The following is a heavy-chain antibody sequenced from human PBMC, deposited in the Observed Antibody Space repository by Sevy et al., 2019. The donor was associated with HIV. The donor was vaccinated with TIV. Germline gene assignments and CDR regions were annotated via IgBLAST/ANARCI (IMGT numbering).Heavy chain of an antibody. CDR3: ATHAGIAAAGRVFDY. Sequence: GGSLRLSCVASGFTFSDHYMEWVRQAPGKGLEWVGRTRNKADGYTTEYAGSVKGGLTISRDESKNSLYVQMNSLKAEDTAVYYCATHAGIAAAGRVFDYWGQGTLVTVSS. CDR2: TRNKADGYTT. V-gene: IGHV3-72*01. J-gene: IGHJ4*02. D-gene: IGHD6-13*01. CDR1: GFTFSDHY.